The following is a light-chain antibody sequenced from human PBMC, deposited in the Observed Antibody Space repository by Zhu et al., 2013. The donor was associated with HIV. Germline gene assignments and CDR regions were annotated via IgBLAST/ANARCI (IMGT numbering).Light chain of an antibody. CDR1: QSVGSSY. CDR3: QHYSRSSIN. CDR2: GAS. J-gene: IGKJ4*01. V-gene: IGKV3-20*01. Sequence: EIVLTQSPGTLSLSPGERATLSCRASQSVGSSYLAWYQQKPGQGPRLLIHGASSRATGAPDRFSGSGSGTDFTLTISRLEPEDFAVYYCQHYSRSSINFGGGPRWRS.